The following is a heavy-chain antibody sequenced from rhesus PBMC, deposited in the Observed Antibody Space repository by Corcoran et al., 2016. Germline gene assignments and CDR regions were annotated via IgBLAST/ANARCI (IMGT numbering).Heavy chain of an antibody. J-gene: IGHJ4*01. D-gene: IGHD2-21*01. CDR1: GGSISSGYD. V-gene: IGHV4-76*01. Sequence: QVQLQESGPGVVKPSETLSLTCAVSGGSISSGYDWSWIRQLPGKGLGWIGYIYGSCASTTYTPSLNNRFTISKDASKNQFSLRLSSVTAADTAVYYCARGRVVVVATIFDYWGQGVLVTVSS. CDR3: ARGRVVVVATIFDY. CDR2: IYGSCAST.